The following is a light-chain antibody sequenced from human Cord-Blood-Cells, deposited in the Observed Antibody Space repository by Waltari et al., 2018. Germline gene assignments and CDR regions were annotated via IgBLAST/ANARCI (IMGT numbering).Light chain of an antibody. Sequence: DLVMTQSPDSLAVSLGERAPIHCQSSQIVLYRSINKNYLACYQQKPGQPPKLLIYWASTREAGVPDRFSGSGSGTEVTLTSSSLQAEDGAGCNCQQYYRAPITFGQGTRLESK. V-gene: IGKV4-1*01. CDR3: QQYYRAPIT. J-gene: IGKJ5*01. CDR1: QIVLYRSINKNY. CDR2: WAS.